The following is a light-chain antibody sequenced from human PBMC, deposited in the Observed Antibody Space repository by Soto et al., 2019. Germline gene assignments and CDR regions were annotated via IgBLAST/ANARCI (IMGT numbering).Light chain of an antibody. V-gene: IGLV2-14*01. J-gene: IGLJ1*01. CDR1: SSDVGGYNF. CDR2: EVS. CDR3: SSYTASSTYV. Sequence: QSALTQPPSAYGSPGQTVTISCTGTSSDVGGYNFVSRYQQHPGKAPKLVIYEVSDRPSGVSNRFSGSKSGNTASLTISGLQAGDEADYYCSSYTASSTYVFGAGTKGTVL.